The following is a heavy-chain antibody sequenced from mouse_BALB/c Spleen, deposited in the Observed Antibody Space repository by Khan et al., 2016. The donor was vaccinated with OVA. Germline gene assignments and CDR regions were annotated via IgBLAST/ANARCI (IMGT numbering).Heavy chain of an antibody. V-gene: IGHV2-6-5*01. J-gene: IGHJ4*01. CDR1: GFSLSDYG. Sequence: VELVESGPGLVAPSQNLSITCTVSGFSLSDYGVSWIRQPPGKGLEWLGVIWGGGSTYYNSALRSRLSISKDNSKSQVFLDMSSLQSDDTAMFYCAKGVCSYYYTLDYWGQGTSVTVSS. CDR2: IWGGGST. CDR3: AKGVCSYYYTLDY.